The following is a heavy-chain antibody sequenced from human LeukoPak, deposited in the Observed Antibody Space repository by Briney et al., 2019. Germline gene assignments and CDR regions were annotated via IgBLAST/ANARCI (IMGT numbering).Heavy chain of an antibody. CDR3: ARLKSMYYDFWSGYSPYYYYYYYMDV. V-gene: IGHV4-39*01. Sequence: PSETLSLTCTVSGGSISSSSYYWGWIRQPPGKGLEWIGSIYYSGSTYYNPSLKSRVTISVDTSKNQFSLKLSSVTAADTAVYYCARLKSMYYDFWSGYSPYYYYYYYMDVWGKGTTVTVSS. D-gene: IGHD3-3*01. J-gene: IGHJ6*03. CDR1: GGSISSSSYY. CDR2: IYYSGST.